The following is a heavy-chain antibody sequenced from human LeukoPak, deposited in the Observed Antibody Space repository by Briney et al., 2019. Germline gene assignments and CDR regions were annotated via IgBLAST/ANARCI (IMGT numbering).Heavy chain of an antibody. Sequence: GGSLRLSCAASGFTVSNNYMRWVRQAPGKGLEWVSSIYSRGSTSYVDSVKGRFTISRDNSKNTLFLQMNSLRVGDTAVYYCARDYYGPWGQGTLVTVSS. CDR1: GFTVSNNY. D-gene: IGHD3-22*01. CDR2: IYSRGST. J-gene: IGHJ5*02. V-gene: IGHV3-66*03. CDR3: ARDYYGP.